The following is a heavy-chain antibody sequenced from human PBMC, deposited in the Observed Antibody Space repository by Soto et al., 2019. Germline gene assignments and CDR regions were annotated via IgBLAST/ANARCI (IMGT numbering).Heavy chain of an antibody. CDR1: GGSISSYY. Sequence: SETLSPICTVSGGSISSYYWSWIRQPPGKGLEWIGYIYYSGSTNYNPSLKSRVTISVDTSKNQFSLKLSSVTAADTAVYYCARLYGLDAFDFWGQGTMVTVSS. CDR2: IYYSGST. CDR3: ARLYGLDAFDF. J-gene: IGHJ3*01. V-gene: IGHV4-59*08. D-gene: IGHD3-16*02.